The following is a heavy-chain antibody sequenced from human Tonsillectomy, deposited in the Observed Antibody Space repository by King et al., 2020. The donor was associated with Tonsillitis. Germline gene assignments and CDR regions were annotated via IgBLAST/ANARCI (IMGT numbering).Heavy chain of an antibody. D-gene: IGHD2-2*02. Sequence: QLVQSGAEVKKPGASVKVSCKASGYIFTSYGISWVRQAPGQGLEWMGWISVYNGNTNYAQKLQGRVTMTTDTSTSTAYMELRSLRSDDTAAYYCARGQNEYQLLYGNWFDPWGQGTLVTVSS. J-gene: IGHJ5*02. CDR2: ISVYNGNT. CDR3: ARGQNEYQLLYGNWFDP. CDR1: GYIFTSYG. V-gene: IGHV1-18*01.